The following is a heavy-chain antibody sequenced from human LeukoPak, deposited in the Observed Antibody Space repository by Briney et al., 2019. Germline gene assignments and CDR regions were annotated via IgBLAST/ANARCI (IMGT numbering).Heavy chain of an antibody. Sequence: GGSLRLSCTASGFTFSDYAMTWVRQAPGKGLEWVSTISGSGGGTHYADSVKGRFTISRDNSKNTLYLQMNSLRAEDTALYYCSKDVGVIIVDYWGQGTLVTVSS. V-gene: IGHV3-23*01. CDR3: SKDVGVIIVDY. CDR1: GFTFSDYA. D-gene: IGHD3-10*01. CDR2: ISGSGGGT. J-gene: IGHJ4*02.